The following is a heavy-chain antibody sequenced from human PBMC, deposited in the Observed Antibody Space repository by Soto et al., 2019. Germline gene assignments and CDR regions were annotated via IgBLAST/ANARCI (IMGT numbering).Heavy chain of an antibody. J-gene: IGHJ5*02. Sequence: QVQLVQSGAEVKKPGASVKVSCKASGYTFTGYYMHWVRQAPGQGLEWMGWINPNSGGTNYAQKFQGWVIMTSDTSISIAYMELSRLRSHDTALYYCARDSYGSVPGGNWFDPWGQGTLVTVSS. CDR3: ARDSYGSVPGGNWFDP. CDR1: GYTFTGYY. CDR2: INPNSGGT. V-gene: IGHV1-2*04. D-gene: IGHD3-10*01.